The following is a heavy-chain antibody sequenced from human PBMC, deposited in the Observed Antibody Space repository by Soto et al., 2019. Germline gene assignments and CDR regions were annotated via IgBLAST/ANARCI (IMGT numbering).Heavy chain of an antibody. D-gene: IGHD3-22*01. CDR2: ISAYNGNT. CDR3: ASVTLIVDPNLTNFDY. CDR1: GYTFTSYG. J-gene: IGHJ4*02. V-gene: IGHV1-18*01. Sequence: QVQLVQSGAEVKKPGASVKVSCKASGYTFTSYGISWVRQAPGQGLEWMGWISAYNGNTNYAQKLQGRVTMTTDTXTXXAYMELRSLRSDDTAVYYCASVTLIVDPNLTNFDYWGQGTLVTVSS.